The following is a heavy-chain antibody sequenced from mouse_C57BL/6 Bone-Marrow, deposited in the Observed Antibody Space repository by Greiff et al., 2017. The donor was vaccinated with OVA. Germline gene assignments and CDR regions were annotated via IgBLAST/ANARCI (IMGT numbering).Heavy chain of an antibody. CDR3: ARGYGNHYAMDY. J-gene: IGHJ4*01. V-gene: IGHV1-64*01. CDR1: GYTFTSYW. D-gene: IGHD2-1*01. Sequence: QVQLQQPGAELVKPGASVKLSCKASGYTFTSYWMHWVKQRPGQGLEWIGMIHPNSGSTNYNEKFKSKATLTVDKSSSTAYMQLSSLTSEDSAVYYCARGYGNHYAMDYWGQGTSVTVSS. CDR2: IHPNSGST.